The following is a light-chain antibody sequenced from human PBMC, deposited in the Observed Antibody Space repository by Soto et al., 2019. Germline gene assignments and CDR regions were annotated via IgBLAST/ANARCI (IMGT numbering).Light chain of an antibody. CDR3: SSYTSLSTLV. Sequence: QSALTQPASVSGSTGQSITISCTGTSSDVGGYNYVSWYQQHPGKAPKLMIYEVSHRPSGVSNRFSGSKSGNTASLTISGLQAEDEADYYCSSYTSLSTLVFGGGTKVTVL. V-gene: IGLV2-14*01. J-gene: IGLJ3*02. CDR1: SSDVGGYNY. CDR2: EVS.